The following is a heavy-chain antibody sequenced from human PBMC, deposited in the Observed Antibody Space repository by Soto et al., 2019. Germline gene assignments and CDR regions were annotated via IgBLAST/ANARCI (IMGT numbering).Heavy chain of an antibody. J-gene: IGHJ6*02. CDR1: GGTFNSHA. Sequence: QLQLVQSGAEVKKPGSSVKVSCKASGGTFNSHAISWVRQAPGQGVEWMGGIIPIFDTPNYAQKFQGRVTITADKSTSTAYMELTSLRYEDTAVYYCARDRSSTWRSAMDVWGQGTTLTVSS. D-gene: IGHD6-13*01. V-gene: IGHV1-69*06. CDR3: ARDRSSTWRSAMDV. CDR2: IIPIFDTP.